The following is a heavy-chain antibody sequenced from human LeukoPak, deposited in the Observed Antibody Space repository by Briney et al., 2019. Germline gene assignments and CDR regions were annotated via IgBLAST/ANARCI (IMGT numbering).Heavy chain of an antibody. V-gene: IGHV4-61*02. D-gene: IGHD3-22*01. CDR1: GGSISSGSYY. CDR3: ARERWYYDDSSGYYDY. CDR2: IYTSGST. Sequence: PSETLSLTCTVSGGSISSGSYYWSWTRQPAGKGLEWIGRIYTSGSTNYNPSLKSRVTISVDTSKNQFSLKVSSVTAADTAVYYCARERWYYDDSSGYYDYWGQGTLVTVSS. J-gene: IGHJ4*02.